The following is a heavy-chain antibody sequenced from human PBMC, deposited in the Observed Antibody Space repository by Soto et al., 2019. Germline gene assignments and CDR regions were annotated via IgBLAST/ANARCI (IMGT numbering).Heavy chain of an antibody. Sequence: WGSLRLSCSASGFTFRDYAMNWFRQVPGKGLEWVSDISGNGNDARYADSVKGRFSISRDNSRNTLYLHLNRLRVDDTAVYYCGKERRGSGWSVCNFWGQGTLVTVSS. CDR2: ISGNGNDA. J-gene: IGHJ4*02. CDR1: GFTFRDYA. CDR3: GKERRGSGWSVCNF. V-gene: IGHV3-23*01. D-gene: IGHD6-19*01.